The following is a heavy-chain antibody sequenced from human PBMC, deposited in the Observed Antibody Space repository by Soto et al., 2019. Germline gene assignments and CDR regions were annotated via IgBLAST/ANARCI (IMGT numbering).Heavy chain of an antibody. CDR2: ISSSSSYT. CDR1: GFTFSDYY. CDR3: ASSGVVVPAARVDY. D-gene: IGHD2-2*01. J-gene: IGHJ4*02. V-gene: IGHV3-11*06. Sequence: GSLRLSCAASGFTFSDYYMSWIRQAPGKGLEWVSYISSSSSYTNYADSVKGRFTISRDNAKNSLYLQMNSLRAEDTAVYYCASSGVVVPAARVDYWGQGTLVTVSS.